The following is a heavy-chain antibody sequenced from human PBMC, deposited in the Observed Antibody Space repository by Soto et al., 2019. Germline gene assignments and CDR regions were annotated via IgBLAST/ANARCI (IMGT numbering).Heavy chain of an antibody. J-gene: IGHJ4*02. CDR3: AVSPSSINFDF. Sequence: SETLSLTCTVSGGSISSGGYYSSWIRQHPGKGLEWIGYIYYTGRTYYNPSLQSRVTISVDTSKNQFSLNLNSVTAADTAVYYCAVSPSSINFDFWGQGTLVTVSS. D-gene: IGHD3-10*01. V-gene: IGHV4-31*03. CDR2: IYYTGRT. CDR1: GGSISSGGYY.